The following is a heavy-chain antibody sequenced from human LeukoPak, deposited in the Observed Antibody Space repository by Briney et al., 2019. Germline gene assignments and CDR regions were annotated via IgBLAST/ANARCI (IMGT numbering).Heavy chain of an antibody. J-gene: IGHJ4*02. V-gene: IGHV3-21*06. CDR3: ARPTCYGSIDY. D-gene: IGHD2-2*01. CDR1: GFTFSTYS. CDR2: IDSSSSYM. Sequence: GGSLRLSCAASGFTFSTYSMNWIRQAPGKGLEWVSSIDSSSSYMYYADSMKGRFTISRDNAKNSLHLQMNSLRAEDTAVYYCARPTCYGSIDYWGQGALVSVSS.